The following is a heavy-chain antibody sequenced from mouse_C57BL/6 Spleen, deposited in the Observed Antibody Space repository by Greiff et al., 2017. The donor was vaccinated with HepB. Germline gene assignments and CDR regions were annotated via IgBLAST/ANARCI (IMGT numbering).Heavy chain of an antibody. D-gene: IGHD1-1*01. Sequence: VQLQQSGPELVKPGASVKLSCKASGYTFTSYDINWVKQRPGQGLEWIGWIYPRDGSTKYNEKFKGKATLTVDTSSSTAYMELHSLTSEDSAVYFCARWDTTVVAHFDYWGQGTTLTVSS. J-gene: IGHJ2*01. CDR3: ARWDTTVVAHFDY. V-gene: IGHV1-85*01. CDR1: GYTFTSYD. CDR2: IYPRDGST.